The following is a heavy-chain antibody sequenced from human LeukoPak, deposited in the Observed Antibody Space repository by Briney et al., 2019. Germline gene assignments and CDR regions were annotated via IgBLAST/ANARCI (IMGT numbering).Heavy chain of an antibody. D-gene: IGHD6-6*01. Sequence: SETLSLTCTVSGGSISSSSYYWGWIRQPPGKGLEWIGSIYYSGGTYYNPSLKSRVTISVDTSKNQFSLKLSSVTAADTAVYYCAIESSIAARPDNYWGQGTLVTVSS. CDR2: IYYSGGT. J-gene: IGHJ4*02. CDR3: AIESSIAARPDNY. CDR1: GGSISSSSYY. V-gene: IGHV4-39*02.